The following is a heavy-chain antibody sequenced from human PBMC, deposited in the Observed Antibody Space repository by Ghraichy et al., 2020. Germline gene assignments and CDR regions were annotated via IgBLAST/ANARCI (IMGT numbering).Heavy chain of an antibody. V-gene: IGHV4-34*01. D-gene: IGHD2-2*01. CDR2: INHSGST. CDR3: ARGGYCSSTSCFLKWFDP. Sequence: SETLSLTCAVYVGSFSGYYWSWIRQPPGKGLEWIGEINHSGSTNYNPSLRSRVTISLDTSKNQFSLTLRSVTAADTAVYYCARGGYCSSTSCFLKWFDPWVQGTLVTVSS. CDR1: VGSFSGYY. J-gene: IGHJ5*02.